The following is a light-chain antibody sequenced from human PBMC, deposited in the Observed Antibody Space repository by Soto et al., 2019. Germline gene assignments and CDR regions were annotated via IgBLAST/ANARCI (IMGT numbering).Light chain of an antibody. CDR1: QSFSTY. CDR2: GIS. V-gene: IGKV1-27*01. J-gene: IGKJ1*01. Sequence: DFQMTQSPSSLSASVGDRVTITCRASQSFSTYLAWYQQKPGKVPKLLISGISTLQSVVPSRFSGSGYGTEFTLTISNLQPEDVATYYCQKYNTAPLTFGQGTKVDIK. CDR3: QKYNTAPLT.